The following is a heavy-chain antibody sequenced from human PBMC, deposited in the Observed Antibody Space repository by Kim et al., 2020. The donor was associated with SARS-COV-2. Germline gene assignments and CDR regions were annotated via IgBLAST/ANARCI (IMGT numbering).Heavy chain of an antibody. V-gene: IGHV4-34*01. J-gene: IGHJ6*03. CDR3: ARESGHMVVVVVAPYYYYYMDV. Sequence: SETLSLTCAVYGGSFSGYYWSWIRQPPGKGLEWIGEINHSGSTNYNPSLKSRVTISVDTSKNQFSLKLSSVTAADTAVYYCARESGHMVVVVVAPYYYYYMDVWGKGTTLTVSS. CDR1: GGSFSGYY. D-gene: IGHD2-15*01. CDR2: INHSGST.